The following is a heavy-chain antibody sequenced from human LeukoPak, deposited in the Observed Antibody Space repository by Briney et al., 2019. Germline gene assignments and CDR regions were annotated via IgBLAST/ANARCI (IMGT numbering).Heavy chain of an antibody. V-gene: IGHV4-61*02. CDR1: GGSITSGSYY. CDR2: IYTSGST. J-gene: IGHJ5*02. CDR3: ARANSRLNWFDP. D-gene: IGHD2/OR15-2a*01. Sequence: SETLSLTCTVSGGSITSGSYYWSWIRQPAGKGLEWIVRIYTSGSTNYNPSLKSRVTISVDTSKNQFSLNLRSVTAADTAVYYCARANSRLNWFDPWGQGTLVTVSS.